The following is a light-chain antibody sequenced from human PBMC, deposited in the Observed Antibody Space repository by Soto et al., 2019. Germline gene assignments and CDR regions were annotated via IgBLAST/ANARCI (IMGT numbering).Light chain of an antibody. J-gene: IGKJ1*01. Sequence: EIVLTQSPATLSLSPGARATLSCRASQSVSSNLAWYQQKPGQAPRLLIYGASTRATGIPARFSGSGSGTEFTLTISSLQPEDFAVYYCQQYNNWTRTFGQGTKLDIK. V-gene: IGKV3D-15*01. CDR2: GAS. CDR1: QSVSSN. CDR3: QQYNNWTRT.